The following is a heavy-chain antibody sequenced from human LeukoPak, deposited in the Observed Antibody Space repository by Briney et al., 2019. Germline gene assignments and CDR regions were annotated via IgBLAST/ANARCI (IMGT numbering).Heavy chain of an antibody. CDR3: ANPYYYDSSGYLDAFDI. V-gene: IGHV3-23*01. CDR1: GFTFSSYA. J-gene: IGHJ3*02. Sequence: GGSLRLSCAASGFTFSSYAMSWVRQAPGKGLEWVSAISGSGGSTYYADSVKGRFTISRDNSKNTLYLQMNGLRAEDTAVYYCANPYYYDSSGYLDAFDIWGQGTMVTVSS. CDR2: ISGSGGST. D-gene: IGHD3-22*01.